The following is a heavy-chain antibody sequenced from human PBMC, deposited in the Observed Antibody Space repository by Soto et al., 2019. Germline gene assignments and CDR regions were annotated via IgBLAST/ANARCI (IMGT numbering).Heavy chain of an antibody. CDR3: ARIIGYCRNNDCSWTFDI. J-gene: IGHJ3*02. Sequence: GESLKISCKTSGYIFRSYWVAWGRQRPGKGLEWMGTFYPGDSTSTYSPSFQGQVTISVDKSISTAYLQLSSLKASDTAMYYCARIIGYCRNNDCSWTFDIWGQGTMVTVSS. CDR1: GYIFRSYW. V-gene: IGHV5-51*01. CDR2: FYPGDSTS. D-gene: IGHD2-15*01.